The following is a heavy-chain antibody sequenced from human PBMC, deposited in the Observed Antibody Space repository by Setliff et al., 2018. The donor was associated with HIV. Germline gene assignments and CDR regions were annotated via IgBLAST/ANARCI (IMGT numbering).Heavy chain of an antibody. J-gene: IGHJ6*03. Sequence: SETLSLTCTISGASINSGRYYWGWIRQPPGKGLEWIGGVSYTGSTSYNPSLRSRVTISVDTSRNQFSLKVTSVSAADTAVYYCARDWNHYFYYMDVWGKGTTVTVSS. CDR3: ARDWNHYFYYMDV. CDR1: GASINSGRYY. V-gene: IGHV4-39*02. CDR2: VSYTGST. D-gene: IGHD1-1*01.